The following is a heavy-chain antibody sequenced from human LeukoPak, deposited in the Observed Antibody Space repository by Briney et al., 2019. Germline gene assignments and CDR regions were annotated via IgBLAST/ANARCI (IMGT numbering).Heavy chain of an antibody. J-gene: IGHJ4*02. CDR3: ARDVWFGELLQIPFDY. V-gene: IGHV4-38-2*02. Sequence: SETLSLTCTVSGYSISSGHYWGWIRQPPGKGLEWIGSIYYSGSTYYNPSLKSRVTISVDTSENQFSLKLSSVTAADTAMYYCARDVWFGELLQIPFDYWGQGTLVTVSS. CDR1: GYSISSGHY. CDR2: IYYSGST. D-gene: IGHD3-10*01.